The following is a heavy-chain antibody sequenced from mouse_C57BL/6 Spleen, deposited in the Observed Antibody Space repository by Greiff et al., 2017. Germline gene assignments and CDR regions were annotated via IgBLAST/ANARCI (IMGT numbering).Heavy chain of an antibody. CDR2: ISSGGDYI. CDR1: GFTFSSYA. CDR3: TRDGEYGNYEGLWYFDV. D-gene: IGHD2-1*01. J-gene: IGHJ1*03. V-gene: IGHV5-9-1*02. Sequence: DVHLVESGEGLVKPGGSLKLSCAASGFTFSSYAMSWVRQTPEKRLEWVAYISSGGDYIYYADTVKGRFTISRDNARNTLYLQMSSLKSEDTAMYYCTRDGEYGNYEGLWYFDVWGTGTTVTVSS.